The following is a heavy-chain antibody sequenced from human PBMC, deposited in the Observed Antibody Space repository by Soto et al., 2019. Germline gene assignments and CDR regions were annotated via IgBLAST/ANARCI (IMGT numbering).Heavy chain of an antibody. CDR2: IIPIFGTA. CDR1: GGTFSSYA. V-gene: IGHV1-69*13. J-gene: IGHJ6*02. D-gene: IGHD3-16*01. Sequence: SVKVSCKASGGTFSSYAISWVRQAPGQGLEWMGGIIPIFGTANYAQKFQGRVTVTADESTSTAYMELSSLRSEDTAVYYCARTFDSYYYYYGMDVWGQGTTVTVSS. CDR3: ARTFDSYYYYYGMDV.